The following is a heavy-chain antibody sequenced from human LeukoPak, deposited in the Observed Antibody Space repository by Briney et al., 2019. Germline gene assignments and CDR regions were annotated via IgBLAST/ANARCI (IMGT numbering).Heavy chain of an antibody. CDR2: TSGSGGST. V-gene: IGHV3-23*01. CDR3: AKDTITMVRGVTSYYFDY. CDR1: GFTFSSYA. D-gene: IGHD3-10*01. J-gene: IGHJ4*02. Sequence: GGSLRLSCAASGFTFSSYAMSWVRQAPGKGLEWVSATSGSGGSTYYADSVKGRFTISRDNSKNTLYLQMNSLRAEDTAVYYCAKDTITMVRGVTSYYFDYRGQGTLVTVSS.